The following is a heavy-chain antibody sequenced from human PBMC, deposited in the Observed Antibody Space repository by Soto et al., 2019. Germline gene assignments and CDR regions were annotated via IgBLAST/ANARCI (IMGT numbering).Heavy chain of an antibody. Sequence: PGGSLRLSCAASGFIFSRYGMHWVRQAPGKGLEWVAVIWYDGSNKYYADSVKGRFTISRDNSKNTLSLQMNSLRAEDTAVYYCARDSPRLLWFGEINMDVWGQGTTVTVSS. D-gene: IGHD3-10*01. CDR3: ARDSPRLLWFGEINMDV. J-gene: IGHJ6*02. CDR2: IWYDGSNK. CDR1: GFIFSRYG. V-gene: IGHV3-33*01.